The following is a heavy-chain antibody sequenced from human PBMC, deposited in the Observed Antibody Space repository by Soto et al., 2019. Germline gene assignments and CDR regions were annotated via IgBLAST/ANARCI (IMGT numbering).Heavy chain of an antibody. D-gene: IGHD1-7*01. J-gene: IGHJ5*02. CDR1: GGSISSSIYY. V-gene: IGHV4-39*01. Sequence: LEILSLTCTVSGGSISSSIYYWGWIRQPPGKGLEWIGSIYYSGSTYYNPSLKSRVTISVDTSKNQFSLKLSSVTAADTAVYYCARQSKLELVDWFDPWGQGTLVTVSS. CDR3: ARQSKLELVDWFDP. CDR2: IYYSGST.